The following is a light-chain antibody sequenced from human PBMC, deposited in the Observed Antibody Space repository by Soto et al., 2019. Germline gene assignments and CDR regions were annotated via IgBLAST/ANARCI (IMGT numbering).Light chain of an antibody. V-gene: IGKV3-20*01. CDR3: QHYGTSAL. CDR1: QSVSSMY. CDR2: AS. Sequence: EIVSTQSPGTLPLSPGERATLSCRASQSVSSMYLAWYQQKPGQAPRLLNYASNTATGIPDRFSGSGSGTDFTLTIRRLEPEDFAVYYCQHYGTSALFGPGTKVEVK. J-gene: IGKJ3*01.